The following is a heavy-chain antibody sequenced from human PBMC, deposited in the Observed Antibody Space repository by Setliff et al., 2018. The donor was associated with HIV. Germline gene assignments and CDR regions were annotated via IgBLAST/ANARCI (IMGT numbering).Heavy chain of an antibody. V-gene: IGHV1-69*05. D-gene: IGHD4-17*01. CDR1: GYTFTTYG. Sequence: SVKVSCKSSGYTFTTYGLSWVRQAPGQGLEWMGGIIPTFTRANYAQKFQARVIITTDKSTSTAFMELTSLTSEDTAVYYCARSVHSLYGDYATYFDPWGQGTQVTVSS. J-gene: IGHJ5*02. CDR2: IIPTFTRA. CDR3: ARSVHSLYGDYATYFDP.